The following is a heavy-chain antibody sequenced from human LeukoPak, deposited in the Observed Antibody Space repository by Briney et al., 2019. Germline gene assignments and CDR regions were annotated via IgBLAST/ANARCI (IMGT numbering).Heavy chain of an antibody. Sequence: GGSLRLSCAASGFTFSSYGMHWARQTPGKGLEWVAVISYDGSNKYYADSVKGRFTISRDNSKNTLYLQMNSLRAEDTAVYYCAKDTYYYGSGSYNYWGQGTLVTVSS. CDR1: GFTFSSYG. CDR3: AKDTYYYGSGSYNY. D-gene: IGHD3-10*01. V-gene: IGHV3-30*18. J-gene: IGHJ4*02. CDR2: ISYDGSNK.